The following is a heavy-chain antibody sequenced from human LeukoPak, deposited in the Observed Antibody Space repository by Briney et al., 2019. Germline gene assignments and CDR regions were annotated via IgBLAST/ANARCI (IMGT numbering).Heavy chain of an antibody. V-gene: IGHV4-34*01. CDR2: INHSGST. CDR3: ATTSVVPAAYGYYFDY. J-gene: IGHJ4*02. D-gene: IGHD2-2*01. Sequence: SETLSLTCAVYGGSFSGYYWSWIRQPPGKGLEWIGEINHSGSTNYNPSLKSRVTISVDTSKNQFSLKLSSMTAADTAVYYCATTSVVPAAYGYYFDYWGQGTLVTVSS. CDR1: GGSFSGYY.